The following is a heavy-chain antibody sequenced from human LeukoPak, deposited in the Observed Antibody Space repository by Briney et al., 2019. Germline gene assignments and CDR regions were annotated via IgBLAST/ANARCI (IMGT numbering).Heavy chain of an antibody. CDR3: AREIPEWLTPQTLFDY. CDR1: GFTFSIYS. D-gene: IGHD1-14*01. Sequence: GGSLRLSCAASGFTFSIYSMNWVRQAPGKGLEWVSSISSSSSYIYYADSVKGRFTISRDNAKNSLYLQMNSLRAEDTAVYYCAREIPEWLTPQTLFDYWGQGTLVTVSS. V-gene: IGHV3-21*01. CDR2: ISSSSSYI. J-gene: IGHJ4*02.